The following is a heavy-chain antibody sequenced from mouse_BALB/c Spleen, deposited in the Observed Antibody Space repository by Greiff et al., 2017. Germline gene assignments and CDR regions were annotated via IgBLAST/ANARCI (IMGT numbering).Heavy chain of an antibody. CDR3: ARHGTYYYAMDY. CDR1: GFAFSSYD. D-gene: IGHD5-1*01. CDR2: ISSGGGST. J-gene: IGHJ4*01. V-gene: IGHV5-12-1*01. Sequence: EVKLVESGGGLVKPGGSLKLSCAASGFAFSSYDMSWVRQTPEKRLEWVAYISSGGGSTYYPDTVKGRFTISRDNAKNTLYLQMSSLKSEDTAMYYCARHGTYYYAMDYWGQGTSVTVSS.